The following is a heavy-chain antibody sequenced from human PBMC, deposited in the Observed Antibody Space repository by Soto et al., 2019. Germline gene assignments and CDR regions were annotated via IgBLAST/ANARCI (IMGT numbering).Heavy chain of an antibody. Sequence: QVQLVESGGGVVQPGRSLRLSCAASGFSFSSYGMQWVRQAPGKGLEWVAVISYDGSNKYYADPVKDRFTISGENSMKTLYLPMTSLRADDTAVYSCVAGQYFFDYCGQGTLVTVSS. J-gene: IGHJ4*02. CDR2: ISYDGSNK. CDR3: VAGQYFFDY. D-gene: IGHD6-19*01. CDR1: GFSFSSYG. V-gene: IGHV3-30*03.